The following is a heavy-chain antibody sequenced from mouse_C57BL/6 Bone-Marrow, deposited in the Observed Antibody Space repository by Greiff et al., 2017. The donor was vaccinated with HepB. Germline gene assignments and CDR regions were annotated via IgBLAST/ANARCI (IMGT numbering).Heavy chain of an antibody. CDR3: ANGSSPVDY. J-gene: IGHJ2*01. D-gene: IGHD1-1*01. CDR1: GYTFTSYG. V-gene: IGHV1-81*01. CDR2: IYPRNGNT. Sequence: QVQLQESGAELARPGASVKLSCKASGYTFTSYGISWVKQRTGQGLEWIGEIYPRNGNTYYNEKFKGKATVTADKSSSTAYMELRSLTSEDSAVYFCANGSSPVDYWGQGTTLTVSS.